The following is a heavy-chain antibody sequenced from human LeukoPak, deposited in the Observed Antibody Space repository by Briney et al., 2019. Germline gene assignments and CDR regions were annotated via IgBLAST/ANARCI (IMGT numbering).Heavy chain of an antibody. V-gene: IGHV1-24*01. Sequence: ASVKVSCTVSGYTLTELSMHWVRQAPGKGLEWMGGFDPEDGETIYAQKFQGRVTITADKSTSTAYMELSSLRSEDTAVYYCARDAYSYGYYYYYYMDVWGKGTTVTVSS. CDR2: FDPEDGET. J-gene: IGHJ6*03. D-gene: IGHD5-18*01. CDR1: GYTLTELS. CDR3: ARDAYSYGYYYYYYMDV.